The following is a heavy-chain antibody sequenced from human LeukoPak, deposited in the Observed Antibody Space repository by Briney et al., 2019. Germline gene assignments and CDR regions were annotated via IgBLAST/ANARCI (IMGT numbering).Heavy chain of an antibody. J-gene: IGHJ4*02. V-gene: IGHV3-9*01. CDR2: ISWNSGSI. D-gene: IGHD3-3*01. Sequence: GGSLRLSCAASGFTFDDYAMHWVRQAPGKGLEWVSGISWNSGSIGYADSVKGRFTISRDNAKNSLYLQMNSLRAEDTAVYYCARDRVDFWSGYYRESFDYWGQGTLVTVSS. CDR3: ARDRVDFWSGYYRESFDY. CDR1: GFTFDDYA.